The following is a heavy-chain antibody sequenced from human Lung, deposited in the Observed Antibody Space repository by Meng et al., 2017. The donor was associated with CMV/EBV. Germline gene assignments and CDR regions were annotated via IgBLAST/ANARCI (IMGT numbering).Heavy chain of an antibody. V-gene: IGHV4-34*01. J-gene: IGHJ4*02. CDR2: INHSGNT. CDR1: GGSFSEYD. CDR3: ARRSPNWGLGD. Sequence: SQXXSLTCAVYGGSFSEYDWSWIRQSPGKGLEWIGEINHSGNTTYNPSLKSRATISIDASKRQFSLKLYSVTAADTAVYYCARRSPNWGLGDWGQGTLV. D-gene: IGHD7-27*01.